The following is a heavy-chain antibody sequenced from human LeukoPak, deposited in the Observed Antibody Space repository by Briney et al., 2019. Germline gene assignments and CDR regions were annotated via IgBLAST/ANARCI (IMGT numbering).Heavy chain of an antibody. CDR1: GFTFSSYG. J-gene: IGHJ3*02. CDR2: IWYDGSNK. Sequence: PGGSLRLSCAASGFTFSSYGMHWVRQAPGKGLEWVAVIWYDGSNKYYADSVKGRFTISRDSSKNTLYLQMNSLRAEDTAVYYCARGVHYYDSSSHAFDIWGQGTMVTVSS. V-gene: IGHV3-33*01. D-gene: IGHD3-22*01. CDR3: ARGVHYYDSSSHAFDI.